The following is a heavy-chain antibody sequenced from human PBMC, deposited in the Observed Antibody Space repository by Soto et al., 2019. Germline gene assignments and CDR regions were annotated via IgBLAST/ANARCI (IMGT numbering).Heavy chain of an antibody. CDR2: IYWDDDK. J-gene: IGHJ4*02. V-gene: IGHV2-5*02. CDR3: ARRRGGFGGGWTTPYFDY. Sequence: QITFKESGPTVVKPTQTLTLTCSLSGFSLNTGGVGVGWIRQPPGKALEWLAVIYWDDDKSWNPSLRDRITINRDASDNQVVLTVTNMDPVDTGTYYCARRRGGFGGGWTTPYFDYWGQGTLVTVSS. CDR1: GFSLNTGGVG. D-gene: IGHD6-19*01.